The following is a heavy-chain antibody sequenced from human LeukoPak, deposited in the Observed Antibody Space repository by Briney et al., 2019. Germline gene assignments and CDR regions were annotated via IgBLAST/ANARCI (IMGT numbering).Heavy chain of an antibody. D-gene: IGHD3-16*02. CDR2: IYYSGST. V-gene: IGHV4-39*01. CDR3: ARGVDDYVWGSYRYSWGSYYYMDV. J-gene: IGHJ6*03. Sequence: PSETLSLTCTVSGGSISSSSYYWGWIRQPPGKGLEWMGSIYYSGSTYYNPSLKRRVTISVDTSKNQFSLKLSAVAAADTDVYYCARGVDDYVWGSYRYSWGSYYYMDVWGKGTTVTISS. CDR1: GGSISSSSYY.